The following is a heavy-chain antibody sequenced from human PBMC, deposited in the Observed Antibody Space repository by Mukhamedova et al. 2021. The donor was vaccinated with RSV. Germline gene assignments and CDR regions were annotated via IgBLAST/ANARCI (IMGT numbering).Heavy chain of an antibody. V-gene: IGHV3-7*04. D-gene: IGHD2-21*01. CDR3: ARDHSASWSEYFQH. J-gene: IGHJ1*01. CDR2: INQDGSEK. Sequence: MTWVRQAPGKGLEWLANINQDGSEKYYVDSVKGRFTISRDNAKSSLYLQMNSLRDEDSAVYYCARDHSASWSEYFQHWGQGPLV.